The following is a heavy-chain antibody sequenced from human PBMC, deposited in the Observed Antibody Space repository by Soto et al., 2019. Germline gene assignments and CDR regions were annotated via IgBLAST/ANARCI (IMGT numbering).Heavy chain of an antibody. D-gene: IGHD5-18*01. J-gene: IGHJ4*02. CDR2: INHSGST. CDR3: ARGRGRSGYSYGYFDY. Sequence: TSETLSLTCAVYGGSFSGYYWSWIRQPPGKGLEWIGEINHSGSTNYNPSLKSRVTISVDTSKNQFSLKLSSVTAADTAVYYCARGRGRSGYSYGYFDYWGQGTLVTVSS. V-gene: IGHV4-34*01. CDR1: GGSFSGYY.